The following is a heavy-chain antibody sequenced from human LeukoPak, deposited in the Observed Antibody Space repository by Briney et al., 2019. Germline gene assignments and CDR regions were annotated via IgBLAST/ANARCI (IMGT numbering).Heavy chain of an antibody. J-gene: IGHJ4*02. V-gene: IGHV1-2*02. CDR1: GYTFTGYY. Sequence: ASVKVSCKASGYTFTGYYMHWVRQAPGQGLEWMGWINPNSGGTNYAQKFQGGVTMTRDTSISTAYMELSRLRSDDTAVYYCARSGIYYDSSGYYPFYFDYWGQGTLVTVSS. CDR3: ARSGIYYDSSGYYPFYFDY. CDR2: INPNSGGT. D-gene: IGHD3-22*01.